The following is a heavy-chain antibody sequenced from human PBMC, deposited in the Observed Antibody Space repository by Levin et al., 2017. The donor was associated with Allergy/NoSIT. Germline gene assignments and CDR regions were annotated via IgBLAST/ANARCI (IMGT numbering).Heavy chain of an antibody. V-gene: IGHV3-23*01. CDR3: AKLEVGSTSL. D-gene: IGHD2-2*01. J-gene: IGHJ4*02. CDR2: FDNSGVFT. Sequence: PGGSLRLSCAASGFAFSSYAMIWVRQAPGKGLEWVSGFDNSGVFTYYADSVKGRFTISRDNSKNTLYLQMNRLRAEDTAVYYCAKLEVGSTSLWGQGTLVTVSS. CDR1: GFAFSSYA.